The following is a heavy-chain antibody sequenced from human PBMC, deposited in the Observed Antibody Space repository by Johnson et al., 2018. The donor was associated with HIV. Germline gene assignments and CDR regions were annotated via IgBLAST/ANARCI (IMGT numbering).Heavy chain of an antibody. J-gene: IGHJ3*02. CDR2: INWNGGNT. CDR3: ARGKGAAVGRDAFDI. V-gene: IGHV3-20*04. CDR1: GFIFSNAW. D-gene: IGHD6-19*01. Sequence: MLLVESGGGVVQPGRSLRLSCAASGFIFSNAWMSWVRQAPGKGLEWVSGINWNGGNTDYADSMKGRLTISRDNARNSLFLQMNSLGVEDTAFYYWARGKGAAVGRDAFDIWGQGTMVTVSS.